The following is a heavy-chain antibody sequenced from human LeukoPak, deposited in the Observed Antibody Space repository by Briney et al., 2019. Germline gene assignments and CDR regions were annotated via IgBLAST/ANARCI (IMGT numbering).Heavy chain of an antibody. CDR3: ARGQYHDILSVYYYYYMDV. Sequence: PSETLSLTCTVSGGSISSYYWSWIRQPAGKGLEWIGRIYTSGSTNYNPSLKSRVTISVDTSKNQFSLKLSPVTAADTAVYYCARGQYHDILSVYYYYYMDVWGKGTTVIISS. J-gene: IGHJ6*03. D-gene: IGHD3-9*01. CDR1: GGSISSYY. CDR2: IYTSGST. V-gene: IGHV4-4*07.